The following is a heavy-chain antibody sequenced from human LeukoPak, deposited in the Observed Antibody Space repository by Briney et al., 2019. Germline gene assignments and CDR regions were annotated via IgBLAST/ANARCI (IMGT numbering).Heavy chain of an antibody. D-gene: IGHD1-14*01. CDR2: ISHIGST. CDR1: GGSISGHY. CDR3: ARDRISINALDM. J-gene: IGHJ3*02. V-gene: IGHV4-59*11. Sequence: PSETLSLTCTVSGGSISGHYLTWIRQPPGKGLEWIGYISHIGSTDYNPSLKSRVTISVDTSKNQFSLKLTSVTAADTAVYYCARDRISINALDMWGQGTMVTVSS.